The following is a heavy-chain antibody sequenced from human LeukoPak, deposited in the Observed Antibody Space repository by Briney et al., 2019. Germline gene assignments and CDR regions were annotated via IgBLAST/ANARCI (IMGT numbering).Heavy chain of an antibody. D-gene: IGHD1-1*01. J-gene: IGHJ3*02. CDR2: ISSGSSAI. CDR1: GFTFTTYS. V-gene: IGHV3-21*01. CDR3: ARSPPLWNGDAFDI. Sequence: GGSLRLSCEASGFTFTTYSMTWVRQAPGKGLEWVSIISSGSSAIFSADALKGRFTISRDDAKNLLYLDMNSLRAEDTAVYYCARSPPLWNGDAFDIWGQGTMVTVSS.